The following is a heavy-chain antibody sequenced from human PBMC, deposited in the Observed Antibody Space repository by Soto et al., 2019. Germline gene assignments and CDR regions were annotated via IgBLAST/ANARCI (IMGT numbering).Heavy chain of an antibody. CDR3: ARANILTGYYVVFFDV. CDR1: GDTISTGGYT. J-gene: IGHJ2*01. Sequence: SETLSLTCDVSGDTISTGGYTWAWIRQPPGKALEWIGHTYHSGNPYYNPSLKSRVIISVDRSKNQFSLKLISVTAADTAVYYCARANILTGYYVVFFDVWGRGTLVTVSS. CDR2: TYHSGNP. D-gene: IGHD3-9*01. V-gene: IGHV4-30-2*01.